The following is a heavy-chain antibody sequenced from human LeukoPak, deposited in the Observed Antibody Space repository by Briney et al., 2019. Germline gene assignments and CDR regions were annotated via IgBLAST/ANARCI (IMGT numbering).Heavy chain of an antibody. D-gene: IGHD3-22*01. V-gene: IGHV3-23*01. CDR1: GFTFSSYA. Sequence: GGSLRLSCAASGFTFSSYAMSWVRQAPGKGLEWVSAISGSGGSTYYADSVKGRFTISRDNSKNTLYLQMNSLRAEDTAVYYCAKGDYCDSSGYTPGAFDIWGQGTMVTVSS. CDR2: ISGSGGST. J-gene: IGHJ3*02. CDR3: AKGDYCDSSGYTPGAFDI.